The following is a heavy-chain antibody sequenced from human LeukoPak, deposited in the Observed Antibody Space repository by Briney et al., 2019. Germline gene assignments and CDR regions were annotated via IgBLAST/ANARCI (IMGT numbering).Heavy chain of an antibody. Sequence: GGSLRLSCSASGFTFSDYSINWIRQAPGKGLEWVSYISSSRGSSYTRSAEFVRGRFIISRDDAKNSLYLQMNSLRAEDTAIYYCARGGAQWQIHYFDNWGPGSLVTVST. V-gene: IGHV3-11*06. D-gene: IGHD2-8*01. J-gene: IGHJ4*02. CDR2: ISSSRGSSYT. CDR1: GFTFSDYS. CDR3: ARGGAQWQIHYFDN.